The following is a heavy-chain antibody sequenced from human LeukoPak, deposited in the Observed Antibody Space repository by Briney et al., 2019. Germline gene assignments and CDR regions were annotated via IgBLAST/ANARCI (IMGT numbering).Heavy chain of an antibody. CDR3: ARDPNSGSYYFDY. V-gene: IGHV1-69*05. J-gene: IGHJ4*02. Sequence: SVKVSCKASGCTFSSYSISWVRQAPGQGLEWMGRIIPICGTANYAQKFQGRVTITTDESTGTAYMELSSLRSEDTAVYYCARDPNSGSYYFDYWGQGTLVTVAS. CDR2: IIPICGTA. CDR1: GCTFSSYS. D-gene: IGHD1-26*01.